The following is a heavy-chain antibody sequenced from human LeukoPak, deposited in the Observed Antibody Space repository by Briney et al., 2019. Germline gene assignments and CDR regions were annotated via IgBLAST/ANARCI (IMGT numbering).Heavy chain of an antibody. CDR3: AKDNYGDPNY. Sequence: PGGSLRLSCAASGFTFSSYAMSWVRQAPGKGLEWVSAISGTGGSTFHADSVKGRFTISRDNSKNTLYLQMNSLRAEDTAVYYCAKDNYGDPNYWGQGTLVTVSS. V-gene: IGHV3-23*01. CDR2: ISGTGGST. D-gene: IGHD4-17*01. CDR1: GFTFSSYA. J-gene: IGHJ4*02.